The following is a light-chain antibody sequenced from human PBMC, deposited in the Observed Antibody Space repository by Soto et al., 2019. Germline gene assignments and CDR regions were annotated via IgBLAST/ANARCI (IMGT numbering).Light chain of an antibody. CDR2: GAS. J-gene: IGKJ1*01. V-gene: IGKV3-15*01. CDR1: QSVSSN. CDR3: QQYDSSPRT. Sequence: EIVMTQSPATLSVSPGERATLSCRASQSVSSNLAWYQQKPGQAPRLLIYGASTRATGIPDRFSGSGSGTDFTLTISRLEPEDFAVYWCQQYDSSPRTFGQGTK.